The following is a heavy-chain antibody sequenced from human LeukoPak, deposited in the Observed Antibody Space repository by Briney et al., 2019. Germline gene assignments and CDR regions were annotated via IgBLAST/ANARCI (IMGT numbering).Heavy chain of an antibody. J-gene: IGHJ4*02. D-gene: IGHD3-10*01. V-gene: IGHV3-7*01. CDR1: GFTFSSFW. CDR3: ARDEGSKVRGVIQGTLFDY. CDR2: IKQDGSEK. Sequence: GGSLRLSCAASGFTFSSFWMSWVRQAPGKGLEWVANIKQDGSEKYYVDSVKGRFTISRDNAKNSLYLQMNSLRAEDTAVYYCARDEGSKVRGVIQGTLFDYWGQGTLVTVSS.